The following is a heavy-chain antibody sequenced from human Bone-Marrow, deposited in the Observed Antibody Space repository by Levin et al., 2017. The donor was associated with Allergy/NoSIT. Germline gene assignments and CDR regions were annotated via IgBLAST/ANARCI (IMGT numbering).Heavy chain of an antibody. J-gene: IGHJ4*02. CDR3: ARDDSGWYFRGYY. V-gene: IGHV3-48*02. D-gene: IGHD6-19*01. Sequence: GASVKVSCAASGFTFSSYNMNWVRQAPGKGLEWVSYISSSYTIYYADSVKGRFTISRDNAKNSLYLQMNSLRDEDTAVYYCARDDSGWYFRGYYWGQGTLVTVSS. CDR2: ISSSYTI. CDR1: GFTFSSYN.